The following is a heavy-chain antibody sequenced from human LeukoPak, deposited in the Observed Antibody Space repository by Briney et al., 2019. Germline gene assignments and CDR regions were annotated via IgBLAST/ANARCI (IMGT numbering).Heavy chain of an antibody. CDR2: IYSGGTT. CDR3: ARDSQTSEVTMIVVVISHPFDY. V-gene: IGHV3-53*01. J-gene: IGHJ4*02. Sequence: PGGSLRLSCAASGFTVSSNYMSWVRQAPGKGLEWVSVIYSGGTTYYADSVKGRFTISRDNSKNTLYLQMNSLRAEDTAVYYCARDSQTSEVTMIVVVISHPFDYWGQGTLVTVSS. CDR1: GFTVSSNY. D-gene: IGHD3-22*01.